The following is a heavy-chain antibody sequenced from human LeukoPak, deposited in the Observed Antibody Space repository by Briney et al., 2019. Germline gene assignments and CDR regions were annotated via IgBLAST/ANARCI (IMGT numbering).Heavy chain of an antibody. CDR3: AKVGNYGDYYFDY. Sequence: GGSLRLSCAASGFTFSSYAMSWVRQAPGKGLEWVSAISGSGGSTYYADSVKGRFTISRDNYKNTLYLQMNSLRAEDTAVYYCAKVGNYGDYYFDYWGQGTLVTVSS. CDR2: ISGSGGST. CDR1: GFTFSSYA. D-gene: IGHD4-17*01. V-gene: IGHV3-23*01. J-gene: IGHJ4*02.